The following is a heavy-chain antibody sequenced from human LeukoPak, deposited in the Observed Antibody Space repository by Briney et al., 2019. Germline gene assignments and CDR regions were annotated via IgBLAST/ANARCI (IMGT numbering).Heavy chain of an antibody. D-gene: IGHD1-7*01. J-gene: IGHJ5*02. CDR2: IYYGGNT. V-gene: IGHV4-39*01. CDR1: GGSISSSSYY. Sequence: SQTLSLTCTVSGGSISSSSYYWGWIRQPPGKGLEWIGSIYYGGNTYYNPSLKSRVTISVDTSKNQFSLKLSSVTAADTAVYYCASQKTTSRFDPWGQGTLVTVSS. CDR3: ASQKTTSRFDP.